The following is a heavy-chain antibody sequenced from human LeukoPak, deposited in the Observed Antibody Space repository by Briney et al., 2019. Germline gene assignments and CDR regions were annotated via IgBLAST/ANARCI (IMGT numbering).Heavy chain of an antibody. V-gene: IGHV4-39*07. CDR3: ARMYGSGSYWPYYFDY. CDR2: IYYSGST. J-gene: IGHJ4*02. D-gene: IGHD3-10*01. CDR1: GGSISSYY. Sequence: SETLSLTCTVSGGSISSYYWGWIRQPPGKGLEWIGSIYYSGSTYYNPSLKSRVTISVDTSKNQFSLKLSSVTAADTAVYYCARMYGSGSYWPYYFDYWGQGTLVTVSS.